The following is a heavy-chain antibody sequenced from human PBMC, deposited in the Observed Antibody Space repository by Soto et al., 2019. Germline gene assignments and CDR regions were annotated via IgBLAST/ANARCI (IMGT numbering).Heavy chain of an antibody. D-gene: IGHD3-16*01. Sequence: GGSLRLSCAASGFTFSSYAMSWVRQAPGKGLEWVSAISGSGGSTYYADSVKGRFTISRDNSKNTLYLQMNSLRAEDTAVYYCAKEGGDYVWGSYSYNWFDPWGQGTLVTVSS. V-gene: IGHV3-23*01. J-gene: IGHJ5*02. CDR2: ISGSGGST. CDR1: GFTFSSYA. CDR3: AKEGGDYVWGSYSYNWFDP.